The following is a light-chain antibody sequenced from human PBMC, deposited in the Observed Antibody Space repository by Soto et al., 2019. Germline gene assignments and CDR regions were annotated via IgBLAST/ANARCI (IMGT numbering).Light chain of an antibody. CDR3: QQYNNWPRT. CDR1: HSVSSN. Sequence: EIVMTQSPATLSVSPGERATLSCRASHSVSSNLAWYQQKPGQAPRLLIYGASTRATGIPARFSGSGSGTEFTLTISSLQSEDFAVYCCQQYNNWPRTFGQGTKVEIK. CDR2: GAS. V-gene: IGKV3-15*01. J-gene: IGKJ1*01.